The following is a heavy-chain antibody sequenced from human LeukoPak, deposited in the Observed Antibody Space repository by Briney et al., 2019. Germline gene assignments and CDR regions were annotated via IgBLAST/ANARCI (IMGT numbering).Heavy chain of an antibody. CDR3: ARGAMVLYWFDH. CDR2: IYYRGRT. J-gene: IGHJ5*02. D-gene: IGHD5-18*01. Sequence: SQPLSLTCTVSGDSISRGGYHWRRIRKQPGKGLEWIGYIYYRGRTYYHPSLKSQVTISVYTSKNQISLKLSTVTAADAAMYFCARGAMVLYWFDHWGQGTLVTVSS. CDR1: GDSISRGGYH. V-gene: IGHV4-31*01.